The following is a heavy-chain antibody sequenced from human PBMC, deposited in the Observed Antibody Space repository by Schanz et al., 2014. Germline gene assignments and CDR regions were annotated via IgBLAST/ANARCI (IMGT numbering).Heavy chain of an antibody. Sequence: QVQLVESGGGLVKPGGSLRLSCAASGFTFSDYYMSWIRQAPGKGLEWVSYISSSGSYTNYADSVKGRITTSRDNGKKSMYLQMNSLRAEDTAVYYCARLDSSSWYPRYWGQGTLVTVSS. V-gene: IGHV3-11*05. CDR1: GFTFSDYY. D-gene: IGHD6-13*01. CDR3: ARLDSSSWYPRY. CDR2: ISSSGSYT. J-gene: IGHJ4*02.